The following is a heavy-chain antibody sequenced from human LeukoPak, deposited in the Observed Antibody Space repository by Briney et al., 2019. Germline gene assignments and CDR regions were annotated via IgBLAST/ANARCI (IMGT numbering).Heavy chain of an antibody. J-gene: IGHJ6*02. Sequence: TGGSLRLSCAASGFTFNSFWMTWVRQAPGKGLEWVANIKKDGSEKYYVDSVMGRFTVSRDNGKNLAFLQMNSLRVEDTAVYYCASLYGIDVWGQGRRVTVSS. CDR3: ASLYGIDV. CDR2: IKKDGSEK. CDR1: GFTFNSFW. V-gene: IGHV3-7*01.